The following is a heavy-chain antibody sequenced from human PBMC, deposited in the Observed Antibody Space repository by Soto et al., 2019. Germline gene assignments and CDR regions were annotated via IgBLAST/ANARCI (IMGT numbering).Heavy chain of an antibody. D-gene: IGHD4-17*01. V-gene: IGHV3-48*01. Sequence: GESLKISCAASGFTFSSYSMNWVRQAPGKGLEWVSYISSGSSTIYYADSVKGRFTISRDNANNSLYLQMNSLRAEDTAVYFCARLRTTETSRFDYWGQGTLVTVSS. J-gene: IGHJ4*02. CDR2: ISSGSSTI. CDR1: GFTFSSYS. CDR3: ARLRTTETSRFDY.